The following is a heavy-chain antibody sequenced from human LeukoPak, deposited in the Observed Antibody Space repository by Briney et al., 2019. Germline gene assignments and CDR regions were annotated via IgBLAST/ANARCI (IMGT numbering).Heavy chain of an antibody. CDR1: GFTFSSYA. CDR2: SSGSGGGT. D-gene: IGHD3-16*02. V-gene: IGHV3-23*01. CDR3: AKDAGTTRDYDYVWGSYRYTSGAFDI. J-gene: IGHJ3*02. Sequence: PGGSLRLSCVGSGFTFSSYAMTWVRPAPGEGLGLVSVSSGSGGGTYYADSVKGRITISRDDSKNTLYLQMDSLRAEDTAVYYCAKDAGTTRDYDYVWGSYRYTSGAFDIWGQGTMVTVSS.